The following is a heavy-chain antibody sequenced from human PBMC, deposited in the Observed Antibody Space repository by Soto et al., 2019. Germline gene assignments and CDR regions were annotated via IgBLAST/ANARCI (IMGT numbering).Heavy chain of an antibody. CDR1: GYSFSSYG. J-gene: IGHJ4*02. CDR3: AGERYDSLGPPVY. D-gene: IGHD3-22*01. CDR2: ISAYNGNT. V-gene: IGHV1-18*04. Sequence: QVQLVQSGAEVKKPGASVKVSCKASGYSFSSYGFSWVRQAPGQGLEWMGWISAYNGNTNYAQKLQGRVTMTTDTPTSTAYMERRSLTSDDTAVYYGAGERYDSLGPPVYGGKGTLVTVSS.